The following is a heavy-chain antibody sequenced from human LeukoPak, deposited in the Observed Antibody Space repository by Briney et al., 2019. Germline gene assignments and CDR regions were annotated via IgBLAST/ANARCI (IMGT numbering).Heavy chain of an antibody. CDR1: GITFSSYA. J-gene: IGHJ4*02. CDR2: ISGNGGGT. D-gene: IGHD6-13*01. CDR3: AKSFEYSRSWFDY. Sequence: GGSLRLSCAASGITFSSYAMSWVRQAPGKGLEWVSGISGNGGGTYYADSVKGRFTISRDNSKNTLYLQMNSLRAEDTAVYYCAKSFEYSRSWFDYWGQGTLVTVSS. V-gene: IGHV3-23*01.